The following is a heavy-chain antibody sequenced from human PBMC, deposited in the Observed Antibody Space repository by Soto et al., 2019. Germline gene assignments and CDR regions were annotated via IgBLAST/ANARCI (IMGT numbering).Heavy chain of an antibody. Sequence: SRTRSLTGAISGGSVCSNSAAWNWIRQFPSRGLEWLGRTYYRSKWYYGYALSLKSRLAITPDTSKNQFSLPFTSVTPEDTAVYYCARIHSCSSSDIDLWGPGTLVTVSS. D-gene: IGHD2-15*01. CDR3: ARIHSCSSSDIDL. V-gene: IGHV6-1*01. CDR2: TYYRSKWYY. CDR1: GGSVCSNSAA. J-gene: IGHJ5*01.